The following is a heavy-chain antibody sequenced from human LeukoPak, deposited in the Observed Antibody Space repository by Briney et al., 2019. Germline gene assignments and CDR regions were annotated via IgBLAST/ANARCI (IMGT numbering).Heavy chain of an antibody. CDR2: IYYSGRT. CDR3: ARRRYYDGSGYLE. D-gene: IGHD3-22*01. CDR1: GDSVSRSDSY. V-gene: IGHV4-39*01. Sequence: SETLSLTCSVSGDSVSRSDSYWDWIRQPPGKGLEWIGTIYYSGRTYYNPSLKSRVTMSVDPSNNQFSLNLRSVTAADTALYYCARRRYYDGSGYLEWGQGTLLSVSS. J-gene: IGHJ1*01.